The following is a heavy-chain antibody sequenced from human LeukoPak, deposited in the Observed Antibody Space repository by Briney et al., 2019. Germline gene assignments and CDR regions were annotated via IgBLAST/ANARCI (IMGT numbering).Heavy chain of an antibody. CDR1: GGSFSTYG. J-gene: IGHJ3*02. Sequence: GSSVKVSCKISGGSFSTYGLTWVRQAPGQGLQWMGRVIPISDTAIYAQKFQGRVTISVDKSTSTVHMDLSRLRFDDTAVYYCARVDISAFAFDIWGQGTMVTVSS. D-gene: IGHD3-3*02. V-gene: IGHV1-69*06. CDR3: ARVDISAFAFDI. CDR2: VIPISDTA.